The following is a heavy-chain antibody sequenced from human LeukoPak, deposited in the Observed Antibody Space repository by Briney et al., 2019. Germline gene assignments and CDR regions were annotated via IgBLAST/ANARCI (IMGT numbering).Heavy chain of an antibody. D-gene: IGHD2-21*02. J-gene: IGHJ4*02. V-gene: IGHV3-23*01. CDR2: ISGSGGST. Sequence: GGSLRLSCAASGFTFSSYAMSWVRQAPGKGLEWVSAISGSGGSTYYADSVKGRFTISRDNSKNTLYLQMNSLRAEDTAVYYCARDRVVVTAADYFDYWGQGTLVTVSS. CDR3: ARDRVVVTAADYFDY. CDR1: GFTFSSYA.